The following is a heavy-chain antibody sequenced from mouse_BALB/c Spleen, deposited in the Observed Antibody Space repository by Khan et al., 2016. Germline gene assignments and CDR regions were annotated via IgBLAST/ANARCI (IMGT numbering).Heavy chain of an antibody. Sequence: QSQLVQSGPELKKPGKTVKISCKASGYTFTNYGMNWVKQAPGKGLKWMGWINTYSGESTYADDFKGRFAFSLETSANTAYLQINNLKNEDTATDFCARYRYYYGSSRYFDVWGAGTTVTVSS. CDR2: INTYSGES. J-gene: IGHJ1*01. CDR3: ARYRYYYGSSRYFDV. CDR1: GYTFTNYG. V-gene: IGHV9-3-1*01. D-gene: IGHD1-1*01.